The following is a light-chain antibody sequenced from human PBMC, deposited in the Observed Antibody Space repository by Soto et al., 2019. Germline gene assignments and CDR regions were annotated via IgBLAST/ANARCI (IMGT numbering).Light chain of an antibody. CDR1: SSDVGGYNY. Sequence: QSVLTQPASVSGSPGQSIAISCTGTSSDVGGYNYVSWYQQHPGKAPKLMLYDVSNRPSGVSSRFSGSKSGNTASLTISGLHAEDEADYYCNSYASSTTYVFGTGTKVTLL. CDR2: DVS. J-gene: IGLJ1*01. V-gene: IGLV2-14*01. CDR3: NSYASSTTYV.